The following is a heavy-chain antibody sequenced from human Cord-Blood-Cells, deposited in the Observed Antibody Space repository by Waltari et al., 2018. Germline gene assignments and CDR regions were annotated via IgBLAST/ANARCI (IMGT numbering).Heavy chain of an antibody. Sequence: QVQLQQWGAGLLKPSETLSLTCAVYGGSFSGYYWSWIRQPPGKGLEWIGEINHTGRTNYNPSLNSRVTISVDTSKNPFALKLSSVTAADTAVYYCARTQGGSGSYSASFDYWGQGTLVTVSS. CDR2: INHTGRT. V-gene: IGHV4-34*01. D-gene: IGHD3-10*01. CDR1: GGSFSGYY. J-gene: IGHJ4*02. CDR3: ARTQGGSGSYSASFDY.